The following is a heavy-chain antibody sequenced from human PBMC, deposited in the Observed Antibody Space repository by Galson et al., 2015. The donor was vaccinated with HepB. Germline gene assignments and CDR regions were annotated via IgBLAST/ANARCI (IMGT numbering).Heavy chain of an antibody. CDR3: ARDSMPVYGGKVIDAFDI. Sequence: SVKVSCKASGGTFSNYAISWVRQAPGQGLEWMGGIIPIFGTANYAQKFQGRVTITADENTSTAYMDLSSLRSEDTAVYYCARDSMPVYGGKVIDAFDIWGQGTMVTVSS. J-gene: IGHJ3*02. V-gene: IGHV1-69*13. CDR1: GGTFSNYA. CDR2: IIPIFGTA. D-gene: IGHD4-23*01.